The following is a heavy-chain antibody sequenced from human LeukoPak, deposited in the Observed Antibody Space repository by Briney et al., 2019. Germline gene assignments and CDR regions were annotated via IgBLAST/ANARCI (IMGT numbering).Heavy chain of an antibody. CDR2: ISGSGGST. V-gene: IGHV3-23*01. J-gene: IGHJ4*02. Sequence: GGSLRLSCAASGFTFRSYAMSWVRQAPGKGLEWVSAISGSGGSTYYADSVKGRFTISRDNSKNTLYLQMNSLRAEDTAVYYCAKSVDFWSGAETPFDYWGQGTLVTVSS. CDR3: AKSVDFWSGAETPFDY. D-gene: IGHD3-3*01. CDR1: GFTFRSYA.